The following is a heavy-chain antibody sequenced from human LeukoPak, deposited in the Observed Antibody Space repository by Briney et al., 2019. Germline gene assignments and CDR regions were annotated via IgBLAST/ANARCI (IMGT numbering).Heavy chain of an antibody. CDR2: ISAYNGDT. D-gene: IGHD6-19*01. Sequence: ASVKVPCKASGYTFNKHGITWVRQAPGQGLEWMGCISAYNGDTKYSQKFQGRVTLLTDTSASSAYMELRSLRSDDTAVYYCARDPSNTSGWSPYFDYWGQGALVTVSS. J-gene: IGHJ4*02. CDR1: GYTFNKHG. V-gene: IGHV1-18*04. CDR3: ARDPSNTSGWSPYFDY.